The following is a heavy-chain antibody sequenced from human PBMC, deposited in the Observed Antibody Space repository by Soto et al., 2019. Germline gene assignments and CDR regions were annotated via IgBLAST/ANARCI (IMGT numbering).Heavy chain of an antibody. CDR1: GFTFSSYA. CDR3: AKRRGAGGNFDY. Sequence: WSLRLSCAASGFTFSSYAMGWVRQGPGKGLEWVAVVSIGGSTHYADSVRGRFTISRDNSKNTLSLQMNSLTAEDTAVYFCAKRRGAGGNFDYWGQGDLVTVSS. D-gene: IGHD1-26*01. V-gene: IGHV3-23*01. CDR2: VSIGGST. J-gene: IGHJ4*02.